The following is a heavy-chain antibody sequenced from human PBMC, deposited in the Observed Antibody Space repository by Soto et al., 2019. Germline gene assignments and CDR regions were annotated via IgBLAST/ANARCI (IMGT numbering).Heavy chain of an antibody. CDR3: ARVTPAMVYYYYYGMDV. Sequence: EVQLVESGGGLVQPGGSLRLSCAASGFTFSSYSMNWVRQAPGKGLEWVSYISSSSSTIYYADSVKGRFTISRDNAKNSVYLQMNSLRDEDTAVYYCARVTPAMVYYYYYGMDVWGQVTTVTVSS. J-gene: IGHJ6*02. V-gene: IGHV3-48*02. D-gene: IGHD5-18*01. CDR2: ISSSSSTI. CDR1: GFTFSSYS.